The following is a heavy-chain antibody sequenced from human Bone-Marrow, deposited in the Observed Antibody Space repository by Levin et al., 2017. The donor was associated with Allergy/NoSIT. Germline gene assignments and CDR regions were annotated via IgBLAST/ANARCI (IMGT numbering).Heavy chain of an antibody. CDR1: GGSIRSSY. V-gene: IGHV4-59*01. J-gene: IGHJ6*03. D-gene: IGHD6-13*01. CDR3: ARVRKEQLSRGYYYYYMDV. Sequence: SQTLSLTCTVSGGSIRSSYWSWIRQPPGKGLEWIGYIYYSGSTNYNPSLKSRVTISVDTSKNQFSLKLSSVTAADTAVYYCARVRKEQLSRGYYYYYMDVWGKGTTVTVSS. CDR2: IYYSGST.